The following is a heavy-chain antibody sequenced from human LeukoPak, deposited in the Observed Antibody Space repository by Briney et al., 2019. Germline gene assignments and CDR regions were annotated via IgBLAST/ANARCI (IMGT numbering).Heavy chain of an antibody. CDR3: ARERGTYSHALDI. V-gene: IGHV4-30-2*01. D-gene: IGHD1-1*01. J-gene: IGHJ3*02. CDR2: INHSGST. CDR1: GGSISSGGYY. Sequence: SQTLSLTCTVSGGSISSGGYYWSWIRQPPGKGLEWIGEINHSGSTNYNPSLKSRVTISVDTSKNQFSLKLSSVTAADTAVYYCARERGTYSHALDIWGQGTMVTVSS.